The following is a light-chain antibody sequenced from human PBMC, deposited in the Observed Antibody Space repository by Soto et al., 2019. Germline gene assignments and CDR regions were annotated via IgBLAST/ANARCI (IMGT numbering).Light chain of an antibody. Sequence: QSVLTQPPSASGSPGQSVTISCTGTSSDIGAYIYVSWYQQHPGKAPKLMISEVSRRPSGVPERFSGSKSGNTASLTVSGLQADDEAHYYCISYAGSNNLVFGTGTKVTVL. V-gene: IGLV2-8*01. CDR3: ISYAGSNNLV. J-gene: IGLJ1*01. CDR2: EVS. CDR1: SSDIGAYIY.